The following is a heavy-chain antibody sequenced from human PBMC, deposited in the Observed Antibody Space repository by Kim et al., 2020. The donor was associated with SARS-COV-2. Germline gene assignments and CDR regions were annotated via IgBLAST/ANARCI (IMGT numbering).Heavy chain of an antibody. V-gene: IGHV4-31*02. J-gene: IGHJ4*02. D-gene: IGHD1-1*01. Sequence: HSNPSLGSRVTKSVDTSVNRFSLILNSVTAADTAVYYCARDRAGGYYFDFWGQGTLVTVSS. CDR3: ARDRAGGYYFDF.